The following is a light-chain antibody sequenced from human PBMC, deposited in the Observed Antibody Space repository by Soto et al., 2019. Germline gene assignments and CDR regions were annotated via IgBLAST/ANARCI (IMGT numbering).Light chain of an antibody. CDR3: QQYYSYPRT. J-gene: IGKJ1*01. CDR2: AAS. Sequence: IRMTQSPSSFSASTGDTVTITCRASQGITSYLAWYQQKPGTAPKLLIHAASTLQSGVPPRFNGSGSGTDFTLSIRSLQSEDFATYYCQQYYSYPRTFGQGTKVEIK. V-gene: IGKV1-8*01. CDR1: QGITSY.